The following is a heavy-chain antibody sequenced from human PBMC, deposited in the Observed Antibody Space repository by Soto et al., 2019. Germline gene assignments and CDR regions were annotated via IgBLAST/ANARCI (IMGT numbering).Heavy chain of an antibody. V-gene: IGHV4-59*01. CDR2: IYDDGSA. CDR1: GGSISSSY. CDR3: ARDKYCSGGSCSKNWFDP. Sequence: QMHLQESGPGLVKPSETLSLTCTVSGGSISSSYWSWIRQPPGKGLEWLAYIYDDGSANYNPSLKSRATISLAMSKNQFSLKLTSVTAADTAVYYCARDKYCSGGSCSKNWFDPWGQGTLVTVSS. D-gene: IGHD2-15*01. J-gene: IGHJ5*02.